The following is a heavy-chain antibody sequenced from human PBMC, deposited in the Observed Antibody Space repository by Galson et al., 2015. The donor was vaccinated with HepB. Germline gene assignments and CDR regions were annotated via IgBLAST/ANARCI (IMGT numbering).Heavy chain of an antibody. CDR3: ATDQRAAAGDFDY. D-gene: IGHD6-13*01. J-gene: IGHJ4*02. Sequence: SVKVSCKVSGYTLTELSMHWVRQAPGKGLEWMGGFDPEDGETIYAQKFQGRVTMTEDTSTDTAYMELSSLRSEDTAVYYCATDQRAAAGDFDYWGQGTLVTVSS. CDR1: GYTLTELS. CDR2: FDPEDGET. V-gene: IGHV1-24*01.